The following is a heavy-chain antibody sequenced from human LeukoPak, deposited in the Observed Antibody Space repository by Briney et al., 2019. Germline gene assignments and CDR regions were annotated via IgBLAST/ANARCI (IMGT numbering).Heavy chain of an antibody. CDR3: ARVSGRYSSSSVY. CDR2: INHSGST. CDR1: GGSFSGYY. J-gene: IGHJ4*02. V-gene: IGHV4-34*01. D-gene: IGHD6-13*01. Sequence: SETLSLTCAVYGGSFSGYYWSWIRQPPGKGLEWIGEINHSGSTNYNPSLKSRVTISVDTPKNQFSLKLSSVTAADTAVYYCARVSGRYSSSSVYWGQGTLVTVSS.